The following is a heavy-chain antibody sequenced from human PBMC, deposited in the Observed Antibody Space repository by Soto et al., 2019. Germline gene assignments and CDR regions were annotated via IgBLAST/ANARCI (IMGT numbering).Heavy chain of an antibody. Sequence: GGSLRLSCAASGFSFSAAAMHWVRQASGRGLEWIGRIRSKTNNYATIYSASVKGRFIISRDDSKNTAYLEMTSLKYEDTAVYYCTTLNNIGSDYWGQGSLVTVSS. D-gene: IGHD1-1*01. V-gene: IGHV3-73*01. CDR3: TTLNNIGSDY. CDR2: IRSKTNNYAT. CDR1: GFSFSAAA. J-gene: IGHJ4*02.